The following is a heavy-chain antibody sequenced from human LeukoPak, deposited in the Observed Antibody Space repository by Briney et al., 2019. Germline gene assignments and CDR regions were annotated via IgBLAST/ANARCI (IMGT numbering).Heavy chain of an antibody. D-gene: IGHD4-23*01. Sequence: PSETLSLTCTVSGGSISSSSYYWGWIRQPPGKGLEWIGSIYYTGSTYYNSSLKSRVTISVDTSRNHFSLRLSSVTAADTAVYYCARLHYGGNYGYYYYYMDVWGEGTTVTISS. CDR3: ARLHYGGNYGYYYYYMDV. J-gene: IGHJ6*03. V-gene: IGHV4-39*02. CDR1: GGSISSSSYY. CDR2: IYYTGST.